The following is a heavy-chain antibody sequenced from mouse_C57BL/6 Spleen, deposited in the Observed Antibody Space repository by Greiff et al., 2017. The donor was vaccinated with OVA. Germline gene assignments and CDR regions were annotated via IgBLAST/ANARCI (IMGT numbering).Heavy chain of an antibody. Sequence: EVQLQQSGPELVKPGASVKIPCKASGYTFTDYNMDWVKQSHGKSLEWIGDINPNNGGTIYNQKFKGKATLTVDKSTSAAYMELRSLTSEDTAVYYCARAGSRFYWYFDVWGTGTTVTVSS. J-gene: IGHJ1*03. D-gene: IGHD1-1*01. CDR3: ARAGSRFYWYFDV. CDR2: INPNNGGT. V-gene: IGHV1-18*01. CDR1: GYTFTDYN.